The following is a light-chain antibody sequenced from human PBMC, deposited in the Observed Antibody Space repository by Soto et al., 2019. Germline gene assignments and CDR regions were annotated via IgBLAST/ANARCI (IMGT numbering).Light chain of an antibody. J-gene: IGKJ2*02. CDR2: LGS. CDR3: IQALQTPRT. V-gene: IGKV2-28*01. CDR1: QSLLHSNGYNY. Sequence: DIVMTQSPVSLPFTPGEPASISCRSSQSLLHSNGYNYLDWYLQKPGQSPQLLIYLGSNRASGVPDRFSGSGSGTDFTLKISRVEAEDVGVYYCIQALQTPRTFGQGTKLEIK.